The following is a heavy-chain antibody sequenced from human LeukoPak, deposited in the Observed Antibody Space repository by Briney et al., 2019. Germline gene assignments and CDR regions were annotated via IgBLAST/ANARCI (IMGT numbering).Heavy chain of an antibody. J-gene: IGHJ4*02. CDR2: IYSNNST. Sequence: GGSLRLSCAASEFTVSRNYMSCAREAPGRGLEWVSVIYSNNSTYYAASVKGRFTISRDNSKNTLYLQMNSLRVEDTAVYYCARVVVGPSVYFDYWGQGTLVTVSS. D-gene: IGHD1-26*01. CDR1: EFTVSRNY. CDR3: ARVVVGPSVYFDY. V-gene: IGHV3-53*01.